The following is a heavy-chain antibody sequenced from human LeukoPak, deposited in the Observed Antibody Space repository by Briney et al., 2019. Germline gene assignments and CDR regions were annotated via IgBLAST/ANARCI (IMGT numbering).Heavy chain of an antibody. CDR1: GGSISSSSYY. Sequence: PSETLSLTCTVSGGSISSSSYYWSWIRQPPGKGLEWIGEINHSGSTNYNPSLKSRVTISVDTSKNQFSLKLSSVTAADTAVYYCARYRSYGVRGVMQRLFDYWGQGTLVTVSS. V-gene: IGHV4-39*07. J-gene: IGHJ4*02. CDR2: INHSGST. D-gene: IGHD3-10*01. CDR3: ARYRSYGVRGVMQRLFDY.